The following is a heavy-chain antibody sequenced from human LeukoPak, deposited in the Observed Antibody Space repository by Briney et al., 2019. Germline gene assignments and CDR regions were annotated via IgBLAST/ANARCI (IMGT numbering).Heavy chain of an antibody. CDR1: GFSFPDYY. D-gene: IGHD3-22*01. CDR2: ISTTSKTI. V-gene: IGHV3-11*01. Sequence: PGGSLRLSCAASGFSFPDYYMTWIRQAPGKGLEWISYISTTSKTIYYAESVKGRFSISRDNAENSVYLQMNILRADDPAVYCCAKGVMLKRDSGYPVFAYWGQGTQVTVSS. J-gene: IGHJ4*02. CDR3: AKGVMLKRDSGYPVFAY.